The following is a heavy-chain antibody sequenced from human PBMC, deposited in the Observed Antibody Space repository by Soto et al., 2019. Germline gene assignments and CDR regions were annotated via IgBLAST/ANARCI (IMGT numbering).Heavy chain of an antibody. CDR3: ARSDFVVVTELPSNSWYFDL. CDR2: IYHSGST. J-gene: IGHJ2*01. CDR1: GGSISSSNW. Sequence: QVQLQESGPGLVKPSGTLSLTCAVSGGSISSSNWWSWVRQPPGKGLEWIGEIYHSGSTNYNPSLMSRVTISVDKSTTQFSMPLSSVTAADTAVYSCARSDFVVVTELPSNSWYFDLWGRGTLVTVSS. D-gene: IGHD2-21*02. V-gene: IGHV4-4*02.